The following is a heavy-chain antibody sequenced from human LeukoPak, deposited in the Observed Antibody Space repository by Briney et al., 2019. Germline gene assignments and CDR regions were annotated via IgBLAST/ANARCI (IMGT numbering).Heavy chain of an antibody. D-gene: IGHD3-22*01. V-gene: IGHV3-23*01. CDR1: GFTFSSYA. CDR2: ISGSGGST. J-gene: IGHJ4*02. Sequence: GGSLRLSCAASGFTFSSYAMSWVRQAPGKGLEWVSTISGSGGSTYYADSVKGRFTISRDNSKNTLYLQMNSLRAEDTAVYYCAKGKEIVVAAIDYWGQGTLVTVSS. CDR3: AKGKEIVVAAIDY.